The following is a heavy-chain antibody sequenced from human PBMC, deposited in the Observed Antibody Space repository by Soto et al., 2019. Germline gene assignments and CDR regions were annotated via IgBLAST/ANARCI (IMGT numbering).Heavy chain of an antibody. Sequence: PSDTLSLTCTVSGGCISSGCYYWSWIRQHPGKGLEWIGYIYYSGSTYYNPSLKSRVTISVDTSKNQFSLKLSSVTAADTAVYHCARAGGSLDYWGQGTLVTVSS. CDR2: IYYSGST. V-gene: IGHV4-31*03. CDR1: GGCISSGCYY. CDR3: ARAGGSLDY. J-gene: IGHJ4*02. D-gene: IGHD1-26*01.